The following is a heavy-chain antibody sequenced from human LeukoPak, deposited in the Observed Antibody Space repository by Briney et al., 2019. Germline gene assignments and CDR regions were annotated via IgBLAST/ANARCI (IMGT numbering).Heavy chain of an antibody. V-gene: IGHV3-13*01. CDR1: GFIFSSYD. D-gene: IGHD6-19*01. CDR3: ARGHSSGWYDY. J-gene: IGHJ4*02. CDR2: IGTAGDT. Sequence: PGGSLRLSCAASGFIFSSYDMHWVRQATGKGLEWVSAIGTAGDTYYPGSVKGRFTISRENAKNSLYLQMNSLRAGDTAVYYCARGHSSGWYDYWGQGTLVTVSS.